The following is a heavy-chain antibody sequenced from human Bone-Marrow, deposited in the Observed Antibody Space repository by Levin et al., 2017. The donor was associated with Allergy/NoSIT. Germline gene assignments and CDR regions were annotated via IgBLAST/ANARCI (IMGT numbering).Heavy chain of an antibody. V-gene: IGHV4-59*01. CDR1: GGPMNTFY. Sequence: SQTLSLTCSVSGGPMNTFYWSWIRQSPGKGLEWIGYISYSGTPTYSPSLESRVTISLGASENHFSLRLTSLTAADTAVYYCARDHGDSSDAFAIWGQGTMVTVSS. CDR2: ISYSGTP. J-gene: IGHJ3*02. D-gene: IGHD4-17*01. CDR3: ARDHGDSSDAFAI.